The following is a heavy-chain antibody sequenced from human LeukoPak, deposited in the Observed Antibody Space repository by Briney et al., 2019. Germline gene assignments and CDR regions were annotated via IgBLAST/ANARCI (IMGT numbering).Heavy chain of an antibody. CDR2: MNPNSGNT. D-gene: IGHD6-13*01. J-gene: IGHJ6*02. CDR1: GYTFTSYD. CDR3: AGPTAAADYYYYGMDV. V-gene: IGHV1-8*01. Sequence: ASVKVSCKASGYTFTSYDINWVRQATGQGLEWMGWMNPNSGNTDYAQKFQGRVTMTRNTSISTAYMELSSLRSEDTAVYYCAGPTAAADYYYYGMDVWGQGTTVTVSS.